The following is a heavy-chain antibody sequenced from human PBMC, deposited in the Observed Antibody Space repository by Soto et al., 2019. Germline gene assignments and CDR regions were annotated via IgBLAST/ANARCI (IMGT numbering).Heavy chain of an antibody. D-gene: IGHD6-6*01. V-gene: IGHV4-61*01. J-gene: IGHJ4*02. CDR3: AREDKAARLY. CDR1: GGSVSSGSYY. CDR2: IYYSGST. Sequence: SETLSPTCTVSGGSVSSGSYYWSWIRQPPGKGLEWIGYIYYSGSTNYNPSLKSRVTISVDTSKNQFSLKLSSVTAADTAVYYCAREDKAARLYWGQGTLVTVSS.